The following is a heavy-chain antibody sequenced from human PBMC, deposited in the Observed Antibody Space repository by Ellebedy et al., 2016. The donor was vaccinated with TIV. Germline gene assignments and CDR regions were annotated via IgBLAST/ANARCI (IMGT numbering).Heavy chain of an antibody. J-gene: IGHJ4*02. CDR3: ARESRSSSGY. CDR1: GFTFSSYA. Sequence: PGGSLRLSCEASGFTFSSYAMNWVRQAQGKGLEWVSGIGLSDTSKYYSDSVTGRFTIARDNSKNTMYLQMKSLRAEDTAVYYCARESRSSSGYWGQGTLVTVSS. V-gene: IGHV3-23*01. D-gene: IGHD6-19*01. CDR2: IGLSDTSK.